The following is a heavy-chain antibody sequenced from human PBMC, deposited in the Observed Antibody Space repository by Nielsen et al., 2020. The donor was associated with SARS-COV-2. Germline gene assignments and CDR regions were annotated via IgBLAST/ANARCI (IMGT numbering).Heavy chain of an antibody. V-gene: IGHV3-7*01. D-gene: IGHD6-13*01. CDR2: IKQDGSEK. CDR1: GFTFSSYW. J-gene: IGHJ6*02. CDR3: ARAYSSSWYSGGAYYYGMDV. Sequence: GESLKISCAASGFTFSSYWMSWVRQAPGKGLEWVANIKQDGSEKYYVDSVKGRFTISRDNAKNSLYLQMNSLRAEDTAVYYCARAYSSSWYSGGAYYYGMDVWGQGTTVTVSS.